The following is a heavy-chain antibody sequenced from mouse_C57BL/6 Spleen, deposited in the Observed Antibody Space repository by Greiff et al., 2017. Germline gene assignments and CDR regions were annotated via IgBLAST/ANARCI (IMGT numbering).Heavy chain of an antibody. CDR3: ARGWGYYEGAMDY. D-gene: IGHD2-3*01. V-gene: IGHV5-17*01. CDR1: GFTFSDYG. Sequence: EVHLVESGGGLVKPGGSLKLSCAASGFTFSDYGMHWVRQAPEKGLEWVAYISSGSSTIYYADTVKGRFTISRDNAKNTLFLQMTSLRSEDTAMYYCARGWGYYEGAMDYWGQGTSVTVSS. J-gene: IGHJ4*01. CDR2: ISSGSSTI.